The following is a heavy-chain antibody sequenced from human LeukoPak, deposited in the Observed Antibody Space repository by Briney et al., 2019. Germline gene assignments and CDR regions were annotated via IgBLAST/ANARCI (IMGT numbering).Heavy chain of an antibody. CDR3: ARVGTTIFGVAKPNYYYYYMDV. CDR1: GGTFSSYA. V-gene: IGHV1-69*05. J-gene: IGHJ6*03. Sequence: GASVKVSCKASGGTFSSYAISWVRQAPGQGLEWMGGIIPIFGTANYAQKFQGRVTITTDESTSTAYMELSSLRSEDTAVYYCARVGTTIFGVAKPNYYYYYMDVWGKGTTVTVSS. CDR2: IIPIFGTA. D-gene: IGHD3-3*01.